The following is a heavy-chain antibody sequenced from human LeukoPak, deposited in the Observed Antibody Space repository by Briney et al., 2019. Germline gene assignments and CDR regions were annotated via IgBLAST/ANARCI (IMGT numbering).Heavy chain of an antibody. Sequence: SETLSLTCTVSGGSISSYYWSWIRQPPGKGLEWIGYIYYSGSTNYNPSLKSRVTISVDTSKNQFSLKLSSVTAADTAVYYCARSDGDYVHYFDYWGQGTLVTVSS. V-gene: IGHV4-59*01. CDR3: ARSDGDYVHYFDY. CDR1: GGSISSYY. J-gene: IGHJ4*02. D-gene: IGHD4-17*01. CDR2: IYYSGST.